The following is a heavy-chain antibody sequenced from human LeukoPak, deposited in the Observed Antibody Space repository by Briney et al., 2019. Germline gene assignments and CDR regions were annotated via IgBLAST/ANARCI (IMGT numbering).Heavy chain of an antibody. CDR2: ITSSSSYM. V-gene: IGHV3-21*04. Sequence: PGGSLRLSCAASGFTFSTYTMNWVRQAPGKGLEWVSSITSSSSYMFYADSVKGRFTISRDNAKNSLYLQMNSLRAEDTAVYYCARVGRGDTAMAPYYYYYYMDVWGKGTTVTISS. J-gene: IGHJ6*03. CDR3: ARVGRGDTAMAPYYYYYYMDV. CDR1: GFTFSTYT. D-gene: IGHD5-18*01.